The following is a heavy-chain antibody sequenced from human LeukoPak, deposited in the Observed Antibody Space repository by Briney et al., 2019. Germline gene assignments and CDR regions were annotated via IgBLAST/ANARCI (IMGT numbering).Heavy chain of an antibody. D-gene: IGHD6-25*01. CDR3: ARNPTGYPNWFDA. CDR1: GGYISGFS. J-gene: IGHJ5*02. CDR2: LHSNGNT. Sequence: PSETLSLTCTLSGGYISGFSWAWVRQSPGKDLEWIATLHSNGNTYSNPSLKSRVTMSVDTSKNQFSLNLRSVTATDTAVYYCARNPTGYPNWFDAWGQETLVTVPS. V-gene: IGHV4-59*04.